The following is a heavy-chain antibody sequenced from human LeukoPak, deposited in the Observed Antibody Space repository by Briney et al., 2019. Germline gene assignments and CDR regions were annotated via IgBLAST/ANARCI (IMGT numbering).Heavy chain of an antibody. Sequence: SETLSLTCTVSGGSIRSSSYYWGWIRQPPGKGLEWIGSIYYSGSAYYNPSLKSRVTISVDTSKNQFSLKLSSVTAADTAVYYCARAAAGAQHYYYYMDVWGKGTTVTVSS. CDR2: IYYSGSA. CDR1: GGSIRSSSYY. D-gene: IGHD3-10*01. CDR3: ARAAAGAQHYYYYMDV. J-gene: IGHJ6*03. V-gene: IGHV4-39*07.